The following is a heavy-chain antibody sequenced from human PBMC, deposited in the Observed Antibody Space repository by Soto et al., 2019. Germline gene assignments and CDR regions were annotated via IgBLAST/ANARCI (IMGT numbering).Heavy chain of an antibody. CDR2: ISSSSSYT. D-gene: IGHD5-12*01. J-gene: IGHJ4*02. CDR1: GFTFSSYA. V-gene: IGHV3-21*05. Sequence: PGGSLRLSCAASGFTFSSYAMSWVRQAPGKGLEWVSYISSSSSYTNYADSVKGRFTISRDNAKNSLYLQMNSLRAEDTAVYYCAREGDGYNHFDYWGQGTLVTVSS. CDR3: AREGDGYNHFDY.